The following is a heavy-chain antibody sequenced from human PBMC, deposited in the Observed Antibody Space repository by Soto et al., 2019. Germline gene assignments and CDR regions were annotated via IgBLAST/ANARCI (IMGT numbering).Heavy chain of an antibody. Sequence: QVQLVQSGAEVKKPGASVKVSCKASGYTFTSYGISWVRQAPGQGLEWMGWISAYNGNTNYAQKLQGRVTMTTDTSTRTAYMELRSLRSDDTAVYYCARSRLSSSWGLVWYFDLWGRGTLVTVSS. CDR1: GYTFTSYG. J-gene: IGHJ2*01. CDR3: ARSRLSSSWGLVWYFDL. CDR2: ISAYNGNT. D-gene: IGHD6-13*01. V-gene: IGHV1-18*01.